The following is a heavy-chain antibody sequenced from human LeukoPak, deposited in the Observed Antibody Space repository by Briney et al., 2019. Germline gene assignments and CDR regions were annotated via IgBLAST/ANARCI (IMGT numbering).Heavy chain of an antibody. Sequence: GGSLRLSCAASGITFRSYAMTWVRQAPGKGLEWVSSISGLGRSTYYADSVKGRFTISRDNSKDTLYLQMNSLRAEDTAVYYCARDRRFDYWGQGTLVTVSS. CDR3: ARDRRFDY. V-gene: IGHV3-23*01. CDR1: GITFRSYA. J-gene: IGHJ4*02. CDR2: ISGLGRST.